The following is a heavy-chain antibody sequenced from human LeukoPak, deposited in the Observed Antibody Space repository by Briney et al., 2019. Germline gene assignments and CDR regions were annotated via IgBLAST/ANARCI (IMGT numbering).Heavy chain of an antibody. D-gene: IGHD6-19*01. CDR3: ASRRVTSTWLVGDKYYYYMDV. J-gene: IGHJ6*03. CDR2: IYTSGST. CDR1: GGSISDFY. Sequence: SETLSLTCTVSGGSISDFYWSWIRQPAGKGLEWIGHIYTSGSTNYYPSLKSRVTISVDTSKNQFSLKLSSVTAADTAVYYCASRRVTSTWLVGDKYYYYMDVWGKGTTVTVSS. V-gene: IGHV4-4*07.